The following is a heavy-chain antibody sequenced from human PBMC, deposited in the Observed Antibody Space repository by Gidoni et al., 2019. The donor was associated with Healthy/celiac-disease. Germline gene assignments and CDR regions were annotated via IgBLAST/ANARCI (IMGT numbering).Heavy chain of an antibody. V-gene: IGHV3-23*01. D-gene: IGHD6-19*01. CDR3: AMWIAVAGIDY. CDR1: GFTFSSYA. J-gene: IGHJ4*02. Sequence: EVQLLESGGGWVQPGGSLRLARAASGFTFSSYAMSWVRQAPGKGLEWVSAISGSGGSTYYADSVKGRFTISRDNSKNTLYLQMNSLRAEDTAVYYCAMWIAVAGIDYWGQGTLVTVSS. CDR2: ISGSGGST.